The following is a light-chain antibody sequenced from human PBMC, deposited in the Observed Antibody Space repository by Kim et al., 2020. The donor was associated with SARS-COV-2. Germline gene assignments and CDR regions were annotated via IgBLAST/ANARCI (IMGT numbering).Light chain of an antibody. CDR1: QSVSTK. J-gene: IGKJ4*01. CDR3: QQYKNWSPLT. V-gene: IGKV3-15*01. Sequence: SPGERATLSCRASQSVSTKVAWYQQKPGQAPRLVMFGAATRATGIPARFSGSGSGTEFTLTISSLQSEDFAVYYCQQYKNWSPLTFGGGTKVDIK. CDR2: GAA.